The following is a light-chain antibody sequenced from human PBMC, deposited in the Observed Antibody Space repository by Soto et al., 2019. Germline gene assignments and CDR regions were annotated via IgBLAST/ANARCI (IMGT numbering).Light chain of an antibody. J-gene: IGLJ1*01. CDR1: SNDVGNNDY. Sequence: QSALTQPASVSGSPGQSITISCTGTSNDVGNNDYVSWYQQYPGKAPKLMIYYVNKRPSGVSYRFSGSKSGNTASLTISGLQAEDEADYCSSYAGSGTLPFGTGTKLTVL. CDR2: YVN. V-gene: IGLV2-14*03. CDR3: SSYAGSGTLP.